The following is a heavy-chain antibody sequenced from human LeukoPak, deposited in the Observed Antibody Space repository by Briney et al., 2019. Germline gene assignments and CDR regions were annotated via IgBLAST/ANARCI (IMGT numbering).Heavy chain of an antibody. CDR2: IYTSGST. CDR3: ARRVYYYDSSGYYEASAFDI. D-gene: IGHD3-22*01. J-gene: IGHJ3*02. CDR1: GGSISSYY. Sequence: PSETLSLTCTVSGGSISSYYWSWIRQPPGKGLEWIGYIYTSGSTNYNPSLKSRVTISVDTSKNQFSLKLSSVTAADTAVYYCARRVYYYDSSGYYEASAFDIWGQGTMVTVSS. V-gene: IGHV4-4*09.